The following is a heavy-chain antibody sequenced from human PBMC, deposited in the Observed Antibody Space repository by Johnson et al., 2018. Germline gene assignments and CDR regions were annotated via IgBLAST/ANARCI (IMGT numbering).Heavy chain of an antibody. D-gene: IGHD6-6*01. CDR3: ARGGYSSSFSYYYYYMDV. V-gene: IGHV3-64*01. CDR2: ISTNGGST. Sequence: VQLVQAGGGLVQPGGSRGLSCAASGFTFSNYAMHWVRQAPGKGLEYVSAISTNGGSTYYASSVKGRFTISRDNSKNTLYLQMGRLRAEEMAVYYCARGGYSSSFSYYYYYMDVWGKGTTVTVSS. J-gene: IGHJ6*03. CDR1: GFTFSNYA.